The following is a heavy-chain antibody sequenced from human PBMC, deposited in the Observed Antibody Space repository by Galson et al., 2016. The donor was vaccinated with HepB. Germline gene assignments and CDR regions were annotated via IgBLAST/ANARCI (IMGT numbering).Heavy chain of an antibody. CDR3: AKDTAYGDHLSTDAIDV. Sequence: SLRLSCAASGFSFSDYGMHWVRQAPGKGLEWVAVIWYDGNNKYYGESVKGRFTISRDNSKNTLYLQMNNLRAEDSASYYCAKDTAYGDHLSTDAIDVWGQGTMVTVSS. J-gene: IGHJ3*01. CDR1: GFSFSDYG. CDR2: IWYDGNNK. D-gene: IGHD4-17*01. V-gene: IGHV3-33*06.